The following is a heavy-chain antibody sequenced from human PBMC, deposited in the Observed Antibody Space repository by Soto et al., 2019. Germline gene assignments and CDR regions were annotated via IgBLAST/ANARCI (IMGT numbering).Heavy chain of an antibody. CDR2: IYYSGST. Sequence: QVQLQESGPGLVKPSQTLSLTCTVSGGSISSGDYYWSWIRQPPGKGLEWIGYIYYSGSTYYNPSLKSRVTITVDTSKNQYSLNLSSVTAADPAVYYCARDSSYELLLRGSFDYYYYGMDVWGQGTTVTVSS. CDR1: GGSISSGDYY. V-gene: IGHV4-30-4*01. CDR3: ARDSSYELLLRGSFDYYYYGMDV. D-gene: IGHD2-15*01. J-gene: IGHJ6*02.